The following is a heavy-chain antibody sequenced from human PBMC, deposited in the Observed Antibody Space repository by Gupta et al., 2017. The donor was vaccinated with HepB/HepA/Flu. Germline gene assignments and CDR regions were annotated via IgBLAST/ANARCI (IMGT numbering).Heavy chain of an antibody. CDR2: MSSSSSYI. Sequence: EVQLVESGVGLVKPGGSLRLSCAASGFTFSSYSMNWVRQAPGKGLEWVSSMSSSSSYIYYADSVKGRYTISRDNAKNSLYLQMNSLRAEDTAVYYCARDQYRSSWYPPGMDVWGQGTTVTVSS. D-gene: IGHD6-13*01. J-gene: IGHJ6*02. CDR3: ARDQYRSSWYPPGMDV. CDR1: GFTFSSYS. V-gene: IGHV3-21*01.